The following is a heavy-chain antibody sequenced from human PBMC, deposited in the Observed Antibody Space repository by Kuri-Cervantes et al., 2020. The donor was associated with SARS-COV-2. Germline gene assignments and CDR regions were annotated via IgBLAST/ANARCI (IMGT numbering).Heavy chain of an antibody. V-gene: IGHV4-30-4*08. CDR1: GGSINIANYY. D-gene: IGHD1-26*01. Sequence: LRLSCTVPGGSINIANYYWSWVRQPPGMGLEWIGHIYYSGNTYYNPSLKSRVSMSVDTSKNQFSLKLNAVTAADTAVYDCASPIIVGATDYWGQGILVTVSS. J-gene: IGHJ4*02. CDR2: IYYSGNT. CDR3: ASPIIVGATDY.